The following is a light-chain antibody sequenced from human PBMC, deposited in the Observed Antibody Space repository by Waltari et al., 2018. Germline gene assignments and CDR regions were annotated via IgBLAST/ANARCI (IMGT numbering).Light chain of an antibody. Sequence: EIVLTQSPGTASLSPGDRVTLSCRASQSVGSSSLAWYQQKPGQAPRLVIYRASRRATGIPDRCSGSGSGTDFSLTISRMEPEDFAVYYCQQHGTLPVTFGQGTKVEIK. CDR1: QSVGSSS. J-gene: IGKJ1*01. CDR3: QQHGTLPVT. CDR2: RAS. V-gene: IGKV3-20*01.